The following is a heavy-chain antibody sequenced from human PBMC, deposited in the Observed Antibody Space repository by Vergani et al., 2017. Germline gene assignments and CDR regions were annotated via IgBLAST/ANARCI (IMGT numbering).Heavy chain of an antibody. Sequence: EVQLLESGGGLVQPGGSLRLSCAASGFTFNSYAMTWVRQAPGKGLEWVSGINNNGGSTYYADSVKGRFTISRDNSKNTLYLQMTDLRAEDTATYYCAKVGGSTSCPYGGGAFDVWGHGTMVTVSS. CDR3: AKVGGSTSCPYGGGAFDV. D-gene: IGHD2-2*01. CDR2: INNNGGST. CDR1: GFTFNSYA. V-gene: IGHV3-23*01. J-gene: IGHJ3*01.